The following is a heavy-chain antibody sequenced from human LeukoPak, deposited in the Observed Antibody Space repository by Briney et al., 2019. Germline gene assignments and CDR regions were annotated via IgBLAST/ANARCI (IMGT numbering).Heavy chain of an antibody. V-gene: IGHV4-34*01. Sequence: PETLSLTCAVYGGSFSGYYWSWIRQPPGKGLEWIGEINHSGSTNYNPSLKSRVTISVDTSKNQFSLKLSSVTAADTAVYYCARGKAAAGLDYWGQGTLVTVSS. J-gene: IGHJ4*02. D-gene: IGHD6-13*01. CDR1: GGSFSGYY. CDR3: ARGKAAAGLDY. CDR2: INHSGST.